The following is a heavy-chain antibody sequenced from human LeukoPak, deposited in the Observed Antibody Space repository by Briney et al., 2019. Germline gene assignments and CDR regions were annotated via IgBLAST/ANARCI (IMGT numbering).Heavy chain of an antibody. CDR2: MNPNSGNT. Sequence: ASVKVSCKASGYTFTSYDINWVRQATGQGLEWMGWMNPNSGNTGYAQKFQGRVTITRNTSISTAYMELSSLRSEDTAVYYCARGRDGYNSRGFDYWGQGTLVTVSS. CDR3: ARGRDGYNSRGFDY. V-gene: IGHV1-8*03. D-gene: IGHD5-24*01. CDR1: GYTFTSYD. J-gene: IGHJ4*02.